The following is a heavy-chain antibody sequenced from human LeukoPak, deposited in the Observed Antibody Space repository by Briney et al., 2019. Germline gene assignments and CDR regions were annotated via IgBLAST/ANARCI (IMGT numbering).Heavy chain of an antibody. CDR2: INPNSGGT. Sequence: ASVKVSCKASGYTFTGYYMHWVRQAPGQGLEWMGWINPNSGGTNYAQKFQGRVTTTRDTSISTAYMELSRLRSDDTAVYYCARARVEADYHTDCNFDYWGQGTLVTVSS. CDR1: GYTFTGYY. D-gene: IGHD2-21*02. CDR3: ARARVEADYHTDCNFDY. V-gene: IGHV1-2*02. J-gene: IGHJ4*02.